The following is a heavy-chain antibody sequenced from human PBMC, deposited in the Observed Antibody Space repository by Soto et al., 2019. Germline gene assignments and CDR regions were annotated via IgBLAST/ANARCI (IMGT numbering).Heavy chain of an antibody. D-gene: IGHD2-15*01. CDR1: RFAFSNYG. CDR2: ISYDGKKI. Sequence: PGGSLRLSCAASRFAFSNYGMHWVRQTPGKGLEWLAVISYDGKKIFIADAVKGRFTISRDNSKNTLNLQMDSLRAEDTAVYYCAKDKLDCSGGDCPLYYYYGMDVWGQGTTVTVSS. CDR3: AKDKLDCSGGDCPLYYYYGMDV. J-gene: IGHJ6*02. V-gene: IGHV3-30*18.